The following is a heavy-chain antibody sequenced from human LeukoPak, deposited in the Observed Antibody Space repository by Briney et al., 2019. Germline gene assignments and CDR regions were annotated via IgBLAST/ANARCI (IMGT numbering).Heavy chain of an antibody. Sequence: GGSLRLSCAASGFTFSSYSMNWVRQAPGKGLEWVSSISSSSSYIYYADSVKGRFTISRDNAKNSLYLQMNSLRAEDTAVYYCARGSWEAAASYGMDVWGQGTTVTVSS. J-gene: IGHJ6*02. V-gene: IGHV3-21*01. CDR2: ISSSSSYI. D-gene: IGHD6-13*01. CDR1: GFTFSSYS. CDR3: ARGSWEAAASYGMDV.